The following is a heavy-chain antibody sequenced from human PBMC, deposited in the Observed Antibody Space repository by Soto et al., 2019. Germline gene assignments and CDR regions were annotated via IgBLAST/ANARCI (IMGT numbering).Heavy chain of an antibody. Sequence: PGGSLRLSCTASGFTFSSYEMTWVRQDPGKGLEWNSYITSGGTTNYADTAKGRFTISRDNAKNSLYLHLNSLTAEDTAIYYCARVLYATWSSFDYWGQGTLVTVSS. D-gene: IGHD1-26*01. CDR1: GFTFSSYE. CDR3: ARVLYATWSSFDY. J-gene: IGHJ4*02. V-gene: IGHV3-48*03. CDR2: ITSGGTT.